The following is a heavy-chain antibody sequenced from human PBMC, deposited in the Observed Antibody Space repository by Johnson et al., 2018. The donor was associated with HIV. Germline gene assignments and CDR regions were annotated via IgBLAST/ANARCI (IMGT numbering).Heavy chain of an antibody. D-gene: IGHD6-25*01. CDR1: GFTFDDHA. CDR2: ISWNSGRI. Sequence: VQLVESGGGLVQPGRSLRLSCAASGFTFDDHALHWVRQAPGKGLEWVSGISWNSGRIGYADSVKGRFTISRDSAKNSLYLQMNSLRAEDTAVYYCAREGPSAAVWGQGTMVTVSS. V-gene: IGHV3-9*01. J-gene: IGHJ3*01. CDR3: AREGPSAAV.